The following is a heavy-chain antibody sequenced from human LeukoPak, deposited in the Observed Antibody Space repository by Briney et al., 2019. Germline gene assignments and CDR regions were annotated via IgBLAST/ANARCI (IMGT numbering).Heavy chain of an antibody. CDR2: IYTSGST. D-gene: IGHD1-20*01. CDR1: GGSISSGSYY. V-gene: IGHV4-61*02. CDR3: ARDQPASNWNYYYYYGMDV. J-gene: IGHJ6*02. Sequence: SQTLSLTCTVSGGSISSGSYYWSWIRQPAGKGLEWIGRIYTSGSTNYNPSLKSRVTISVDTSKNQFSLKLSSVTAADTAVYYCARDQPASNWNYYYYYGMDVWGQGTTVTASS.